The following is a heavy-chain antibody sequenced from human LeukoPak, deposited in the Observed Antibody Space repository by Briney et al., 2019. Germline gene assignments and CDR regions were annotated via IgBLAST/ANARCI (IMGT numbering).Heavy chain of an antibody. CDR1: GGSISSSSYY. J-gene: IGHJ4*02. V-gene: IGHV4-39*01. CDR3: ARLSAAAPRGGFDY. CDR2: IYYSGST. D-gene: IGHD6-13*01. Sequence: PSETLSLTCTVSGGSISSSSYYWGWIRQPPGKGLEWIGSIYYSGSTYYNPSLKSRVTISVDTSKNQFSLKLSSVTAADTAVYYCARLSAAAPRGGFDYWGQGTLVTVSS.